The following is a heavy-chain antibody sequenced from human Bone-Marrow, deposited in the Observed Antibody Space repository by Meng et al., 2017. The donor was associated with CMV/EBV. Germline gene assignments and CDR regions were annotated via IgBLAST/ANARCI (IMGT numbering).Heavy chain of an antibody. D-gene: IGHD6-6*01. CDR2: FDPEDGET. CDR1: GYTLTELS. Sequence: ASVKVSCKVSGYTLTELSMHWVRQAPGKGLEWMGGFDPEDGETIYAQKFQGRVTMTEDTSTDTAYMELSSLRSEDMAVYYCATGIAAPYGMDVWGQGTTVTVSS. V-gene: IGHV1-24*01. CDR3: ATGIAAPYGMDV. J-gene: IGHJ6*02.